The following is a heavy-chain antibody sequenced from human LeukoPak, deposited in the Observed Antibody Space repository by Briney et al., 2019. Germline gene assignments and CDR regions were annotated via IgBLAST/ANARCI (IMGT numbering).Heavy chain of an antibody. Sequence: ASVKVSCKASGDIFTSYAMKWVRQAPGEGLEWMGWLNINTGNPTYAQGFTGRFVFSLDTSVSTAYLQISSLKAEDTAVYYCARGVRYFDWLFLPNWFDPWGQGTLVTVSS. CDR3: ARGVRYFDWLFLPNWFDP. CDR2: LNINTGNP. J-gene: IGHJ5*02. D-gene: IGHD3-9*01. CDR1: GDIFTSYA. V-gene: IGHV7-4-1*02.